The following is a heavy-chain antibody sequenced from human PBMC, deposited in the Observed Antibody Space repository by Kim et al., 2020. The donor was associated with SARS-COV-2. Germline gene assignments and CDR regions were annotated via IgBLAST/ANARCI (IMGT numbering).Heavy chain of an antibody. Sequence: ASVKVSCKASGYTFTSYGISWVRQAPGQGLEWMGWISAYNGNTNYAQKLQGRVTMTTDTSTSTAYMELRSLRSDDTAVYYCARVMGRDYSSSWLTYYYYYYGMDVWGQGTTVTVSS. CDR1: GYTFTSYG. D-gene: IGHD6-13*01. J-gene: IGHJ6*02. V-gene: IGHV1-18*01. CDR3: ARVMGRDYSSSWLTYYYYYYGMDV. CDR2: ISAYNGNT.